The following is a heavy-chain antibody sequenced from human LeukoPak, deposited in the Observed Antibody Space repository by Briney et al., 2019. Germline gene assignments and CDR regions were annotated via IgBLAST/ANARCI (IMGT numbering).Heavy chain of an antibody. J-gene: IGHJ4*02. CDR1: GYTFSSYA. D-gene: IGHD4-17*01. Sequence: ASVKVSCKASGYTFSSYAMNWVRQAPGQGLEWMGWINTNTGNPTYAQGFTGRFVFSLDTSVSTAYLQISSLQAEDTAVYYRARSNNDGDYLGVGFDYWGQGTLVTVSS. V-gene: IGHV7-4-1*02. CDR3: ARSNNDGDYLGVGFDY. CDR2: INTNTGNP.